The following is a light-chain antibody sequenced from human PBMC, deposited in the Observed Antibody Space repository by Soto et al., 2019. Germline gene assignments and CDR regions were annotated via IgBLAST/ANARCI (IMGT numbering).Light chain of an antibody. CDR1: QSLSSSS. CDR2: GAS. V-gene: IGKV3-20*01. CDR3: QQYDGSPRT. Sequence: EIVLTQSPGTLSMSPGERATLSCRASQSLSSSSLALYQQKPGQAPRLLISGASSRAADIPDRFSGSGSGTDFTLTINRLEPEDFAVYYCQQYDGSPRTFGQGTKVDI. J-gene: IGKJ1*01.